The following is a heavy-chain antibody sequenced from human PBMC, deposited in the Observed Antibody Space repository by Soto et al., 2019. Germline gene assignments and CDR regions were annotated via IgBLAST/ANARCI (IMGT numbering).Heavy chain of an antibody. CDR2: VYYTGNT. CDR3: ARRAQTNTVIKQDNWFDP. D-gene: IGHD3-10*01. J-gene: IGHJ5*02. CDR1: VVSMITSS. Sequence: SGTQSHNGTVSVVSMITSSRHCIGQAPGKGLEWIGCVYYTGNTNYNPSLKSRVTMSLDTSKNQFSLKLSSVTAADTAVYYCARRAQTNTVIKQDNWFDPWGQGTRVS. V-gene: IGHV4-59*08.